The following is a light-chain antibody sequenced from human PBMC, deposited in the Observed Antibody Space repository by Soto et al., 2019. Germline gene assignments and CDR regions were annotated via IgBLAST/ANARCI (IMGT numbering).Light chain of an antibody. V-gene: IGKV3-15*01. Sequence: ELVLTQSPGTLSLSPGERATLSCRVGHSVSSSYLAWYQQKPGQAPRLLFYNASTRATAFPARFSGSGSGTDYIVTISSLQSEDSAVYYCQQYYNWPLTFGQGTRLDIK. CDR1: HSVSSSY. CDR3: QQYYNWPLT. CDR2: NAS. J-gene: IGKJ5*01.